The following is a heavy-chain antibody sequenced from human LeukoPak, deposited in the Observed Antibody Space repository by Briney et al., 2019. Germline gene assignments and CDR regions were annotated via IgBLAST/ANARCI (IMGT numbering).Heavy chain of an antibody. CDR3: ARGYCRGGSCYRTFFDQ. CDR1: GGSISSFY. V-gene: IGHV4-59*01. Sequence: SSETLSLICTVSGGSISSFYWSWIRHPPGKGLEWIGYMSYSGSTNYNSTLKSRVTISLDTSKNQFSLKLNSVTAADTAVYYCARGYCRGGSCYRTFFDQWGQGTLVTVSS. CDR2: MSYSGST. D-gene: IGHD2-15*01. J-gene: IGHJ4*02.